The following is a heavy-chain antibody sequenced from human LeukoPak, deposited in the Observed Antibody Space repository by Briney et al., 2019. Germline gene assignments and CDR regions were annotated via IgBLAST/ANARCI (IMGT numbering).Heavy chain of an antibody. Sequence: ASVKVSCKVSGYTFTGYYIHWVRRAPGPGLECMGWINPNSGSTSLAQSFQGRVTMTSDTSISTAFMDLSRLRSDDAAVYYSAKRATYASGCFDDWGQGTLVTVSS. D-gene: IGHD3-10*01. CDR3: AKRATYASGCFDD. V-gene: IGHV1-2*02. CDR1: GYTFTGYY. CDR2: INPNSGST. J-gene: IGHJ4*02.